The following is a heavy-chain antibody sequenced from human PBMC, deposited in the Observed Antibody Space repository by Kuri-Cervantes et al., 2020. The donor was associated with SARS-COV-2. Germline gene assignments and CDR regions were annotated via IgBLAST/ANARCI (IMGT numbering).Heavy chain of an antibody. CDR3: ARDAWTAMVNYYYYGMDV. CDR2: VYSSGTT. Sequence: ESLKISCAVYGGSFSGYYWSWIRQPPGKGLEWIGFVYSSGTTNYNPSLKSRVTISVDTSNNQFSLKLTSVTAADTAVYYCARDAWTAMVNYYYYGMDVWGQGTTVTVSS. V-gene: IGHV4-59*01. J-gene: IGHJ6*02. D-gene: IGHD5-18*01. CDR1: GGSFSGYY.